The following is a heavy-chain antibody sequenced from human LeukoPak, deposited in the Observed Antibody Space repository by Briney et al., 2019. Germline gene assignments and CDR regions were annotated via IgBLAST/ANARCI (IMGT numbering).Heavy chain of an antibody. CDR2: IIPIFGTA. V-gene: IGHV1-69*05. Sequence: ASVKVSCKASGGTFSSYAISWVRQAPGQGLEWMGGIIPIFGTANYAQKFQGRVTITTDESTSTAYMELSSLRSEDTAVYYCARQTTPEGPTFDYWGQGTLVTVSS. D-gene: IGHD1-14*01. J-gene: IGHJ4*02. CDR3: ARQTTPEGPTFDY. CDR1: GGTFSSYA.